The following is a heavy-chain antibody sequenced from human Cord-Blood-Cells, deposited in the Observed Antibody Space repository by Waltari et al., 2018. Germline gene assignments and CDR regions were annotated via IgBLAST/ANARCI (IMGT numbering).Heavy chain of an antibody. CDR1: GFTFSSYS. D-gene: IGHD5-12*01. CDR2: ISSSSSYI. J-gene: IGHJ4*02. CDR3: ARERDSGYDYDY. V-gene: IGHV3-21*01. Sequence: EVQLVESGGGLVTPGGSLSLPCAASGFTFSSYSMNWVRQAPGKGLEWVSSISSSSSYIYYADSVKGRFTISRDNAKNSLYLQMNSLGAEDTAVYYCARERDSGYDYDYWGQGTLVTVSS.